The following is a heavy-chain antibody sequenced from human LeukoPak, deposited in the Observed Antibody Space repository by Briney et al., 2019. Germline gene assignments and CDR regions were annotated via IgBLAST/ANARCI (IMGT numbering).Heavy chain of an antibody. Sequence: GGSLRLSCAASGFTFSSYAMHWVRQAPGKGLEWVAVISYDGSNKYYADSVKGRFTISRDNSKNTLYLQMNSLRAEDTAVYYCVRDVMYNTACMGCWGQGTLVTVSS. V-gene: IGHV3-30*04. CDR2: ISYDGSNK. CDR3: VRDVMYNTACMGC. J-gene: IGHJ4*02. D-gene: IGHD5-18*01. CDR1: GFTFSSYA.